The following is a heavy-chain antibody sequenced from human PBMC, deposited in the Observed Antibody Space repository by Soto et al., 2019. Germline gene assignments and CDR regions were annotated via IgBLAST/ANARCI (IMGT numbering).Heavy chain of an antibody. V-gene: IGHV4-30-2*05. Sequence: SETLSLTCAVSGGYISGGYYSWSWIRQPPGKGLEWIGFIYNSGSTYYNSSLKSRVTISVDTSKNQFSLKLSSVTAADTAVYYCARAGHYDSSGYLQYYYYYGMDVWGQGTTVPVSS. CDR1: GGYISGGYYS. CDR3: ARAGHYDSSGYLQYYYYYGMDV. D-gene: IGHD3-22*01. CDR2: IYNSGST. J-gene: IGHJ6*02.